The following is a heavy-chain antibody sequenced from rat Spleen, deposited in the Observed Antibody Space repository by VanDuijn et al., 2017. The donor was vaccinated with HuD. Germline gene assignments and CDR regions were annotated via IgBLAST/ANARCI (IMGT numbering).Heavy chain of an antibody. V-gene: IGHV5-27*01. D-gene: IGHD1-2*01. Sequence: EVQLVESGGGLVQPGGSLRLSCVASGFTFSNYGMHWIRQAPTKGLEWVAYISTAGGNTYYRDSVRGRFTISRDNAKSALYLQMDSLRSEDTATYYCTREGYYSSYIYDHWFSYWGQGTLVTVSS. CDR1: GFTFSNYG. CDR3: TREGYYSSYIYDHWFSY. J-gene: IGHJ3*01. CDR2: ISTAGGNT.